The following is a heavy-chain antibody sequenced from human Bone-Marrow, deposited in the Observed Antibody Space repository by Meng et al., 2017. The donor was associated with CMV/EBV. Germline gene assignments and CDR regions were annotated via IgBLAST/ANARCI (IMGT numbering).Heavy chain of an antibody. CDR3: AKDLRAGAGSSWGMDV. J-gene: IGHJ6*01. V-gene: IGHV3-11*04. CDR1: GFTFSDYY. CDR2: ISSSGSTI. D-gene: IGHD1-26*01. Sequence: GESLKISCAASGFTFSDYYMSWIRQAPGKGLEWVSYISSSGSTIYYADSVKGRFTISRDNAKNSLYLQMNSLRAEDTALYYCAKDLRAGAGSSWGMDVWGQGTTVTVSS.